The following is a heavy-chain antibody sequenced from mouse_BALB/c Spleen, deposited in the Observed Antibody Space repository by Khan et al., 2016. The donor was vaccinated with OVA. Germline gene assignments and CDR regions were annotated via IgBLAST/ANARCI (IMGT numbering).Heavy chain of an antibody. V-gene: IGHV1S134*01. CDR3: TTAYYRYYFDY. CDR1: GSTFTSYG. D-gene: IGHD2-14*01. Sequence: EVQLQESGAELGRHGSSVKLSCKTSGSTFTSYGIKWVKQRPGQGLEWIGYIYPGNGYTEYNERFQGKAILTSDTSSSTAYMQLRSLTSEDSARYFCTTAYYRYYFDYWGQGTILTVSS. J-gene: IGHJ2*01. CDR2: IYPGNGYT.